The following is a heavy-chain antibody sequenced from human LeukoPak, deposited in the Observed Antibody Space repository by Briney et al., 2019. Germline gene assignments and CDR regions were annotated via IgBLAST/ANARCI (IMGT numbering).Heavy chain of an antibody. Sequence: SVKVSCKASGGTFSSYAISWVRQAPGQGLEWMGGIIPIFGTANYAQKFQGRVTITTDESTSTAYMELSSLRSEDTAVYYCARVVGKPYYFDYWGQGTLVTVSS. CDR1: GGTFSSYA. V-gene: IGHV1-69*05. CDR2: IIPIFGTA. J-gene: IGHJ4*02. CDR3: ARVVGKPYYFDY. D-gene: IGHD1-26*01.